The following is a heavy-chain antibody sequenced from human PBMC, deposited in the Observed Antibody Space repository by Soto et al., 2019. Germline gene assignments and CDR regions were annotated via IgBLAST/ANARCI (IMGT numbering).Heavy chain of an antibody. Sequence: QVQLQESGPGQVKPSETLSLTCTVSGGSISSYYWSWFRQPPGRGLEWIGYIYYSGGTSYSPSLKSRLTISVDTSKNQISLMLSSVPAADTAVYYCARHPPNRVGMDVWGQGTTVTVSS. J-gene: IGHJ6*02. CDR3: ARHPPNRVGMDV. D-gene: IGHD2-8*01. CDR2: IYYSGGT. CDR1: GGSISSYY. V-gene: IGHV4-59*08.